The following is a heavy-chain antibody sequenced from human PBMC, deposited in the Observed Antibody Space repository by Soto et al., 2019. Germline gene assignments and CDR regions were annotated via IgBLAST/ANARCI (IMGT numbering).Heavy chain of an antibody. CDR1: GFSLSTSGVG. V-gene: IGHV2-5*01. D-gene: IGHD4-17*01. Sequence: QITLKESGPTLVKPTQTLTLTCTFSGFSLSTSGVGVGWIRQPPGKALEWLALIYWNDDKRYSPSLKSRLTITKDTSKNQVVLTMTNMDPVDTATYYCAHTPVPYTVGAFDIWGQGTMVTVSS. CDR2: IYWNDDK. CDR3: AHTPVPYTVGAFDI. J-gene: IGHJ3*02.